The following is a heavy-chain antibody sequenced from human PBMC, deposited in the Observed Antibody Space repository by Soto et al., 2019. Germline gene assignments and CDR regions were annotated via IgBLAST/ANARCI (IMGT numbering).Heavy chain of an antibody. V-gene: IGHV3-30*03. D-gene: IGHD6-19*01. CDR3: ATLGGSYIAVAYYYYGMDV. Sequence: PGGSLRLSCAASGFTFSSYGMHWVRQAPGKGLEWVAVISYDGSNKYYGDSVKGRFTISRDNSKNTLYLQMNSLRAEDTAMYYCATLGGSYIAVAYYYYGMDVWGQGTTVTVSS. J-gene: IGHJ6*02. CDR2: ISYDGSNK. CDR1: GFTFSSYG.